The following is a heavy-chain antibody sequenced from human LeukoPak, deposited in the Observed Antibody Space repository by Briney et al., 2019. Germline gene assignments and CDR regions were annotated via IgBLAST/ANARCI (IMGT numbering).Heavy chain of an antibody. CDR2: ISYDGSNK. J-gene: IGHJ4*02. V-gene: IGHV3-30-3*01. CDR3: ARGGTMSYYFDY. Sequence: GGSLRLSCSASGFTFSSYAMHWVRQAPGKGMEWMAVISYDGSNKYYADSVKGRVTISRDNSQNTLYLQMNSLRAEDTRVYFCARGGTMSYYFDYWGQGTLVTVSS. D-gene: IGHD2-15*01. CDR1: GFTFSSYA.